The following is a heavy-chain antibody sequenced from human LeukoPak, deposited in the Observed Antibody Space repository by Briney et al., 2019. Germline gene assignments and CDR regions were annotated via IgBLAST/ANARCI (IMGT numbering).Heavy chain of an antibody. D-gene: IGHD3-16*01. J-gene: IGHJ5*02. V-gene: IGHV3-21*01. CDR3: ARDWGPSVGRGWFDP. Sequence: GGSLRLSCAASGFTFSSYTMNWVRQAPGKGLEWVSSISSSSSYIYYADSVKGRFTISRDNAKNSLYLQMNSLRAEDTAVYYCARDWGPSVGRGWFDPWGQGTLVTVSS. CDR2: ISSSSSYI. CDR1: GFTFSSYT.